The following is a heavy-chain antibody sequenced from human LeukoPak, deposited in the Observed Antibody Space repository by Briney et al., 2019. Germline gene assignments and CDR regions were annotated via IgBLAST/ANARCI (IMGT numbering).Heavy chain of an antibody. V-gene: IGHV3-7*01. D-gene: IGHD3-10*01. CDR1: GFTFSSYW. Sequence: GGSLRLSCAASGFTFSSYWMRWVRQAPGKGLEWVANIKQDGSNKYYADSVKGRFTISRDNSKNTLYLQMNSLRAEDTAVYYCAKRQYYYGSGRRLADYWGQGTLVTVSS. CDR2: IKQDGSNK. CDR3: AKRQYYYGSGRRLADY. J-gene: IGHJ4*02.